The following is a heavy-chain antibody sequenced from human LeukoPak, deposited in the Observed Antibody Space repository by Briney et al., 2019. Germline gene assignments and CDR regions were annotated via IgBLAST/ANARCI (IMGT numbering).Heavy chain of an antibody. CDR1: GGSFSGYY. CDR2: INHSGST. V-gene: IGHV4-34*01. CDR3: ARTYCSSTSCYGWFDP. Sequence: SETLSLTCAVYGGSFSGYYWSWIRQPPGKGLEWIGEINHSGSTNYNPSLKSRVTISVDTSKNQFSLKLSSVTVADTAVYYCARTYCSSTSCYGWFDPWGQGTLVTVSS. J-gene: IGHJ5*02. D-gene: IGHD2-2*01.